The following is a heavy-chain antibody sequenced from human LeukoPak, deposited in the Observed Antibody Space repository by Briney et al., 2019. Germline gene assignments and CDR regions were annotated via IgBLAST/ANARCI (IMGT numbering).Heavy chain of an antibody. V-gene: IGHV4-30-4*01. J-gene: IGHJ4*02. Sequence: TLSLTCTVSGGSISSGDYYWSWIRQPPGKGLEWIGYIYYSGSTYYNPSLKSRVTIPVDTSKNQFSLKLSSVTAADTAVYYCARAEGVAAEFDYWGQGTLVTVSS. CDR1: GGSISSGDYY. D-gene: IGHD2-15*01. CDR3: ARAEGVAAEFDY. CDR2: IYYSGST.